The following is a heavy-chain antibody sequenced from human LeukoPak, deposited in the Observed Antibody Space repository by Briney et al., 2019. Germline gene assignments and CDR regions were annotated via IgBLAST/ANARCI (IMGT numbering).Heavy chain of an antibody. CDR3: ARAAGHYFDY. CDR2: ITSTSSDV. J-gene: IGHJ4*02. V-gene: IGHV3-21*05. D-gene: IGHD3-10*01. Sequence: GGSLRLSCVATGFTLKSYSMNWVRQAPGKGLEWVSFITSTSSDVFYADSVKGRFTVSRDNARNSLYLQMNSLRAEDTAVYCCARAAGHYFDYWGQGSLVTVSS. CDR1: GFTLKSYS.